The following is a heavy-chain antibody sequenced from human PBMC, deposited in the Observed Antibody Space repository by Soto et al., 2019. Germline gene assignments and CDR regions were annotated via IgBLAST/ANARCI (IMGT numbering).Heavy chain of an antibody. D-gene: IGHD2-2*01. V-gene: IGHV1-46*01. CDR2: INPDAGAT. CDR1: AYSFTTYH. J-gene: IGHJ5*02. CDR3: ARGDIVLVPDSEGNWFDP. Sequence: ASVKVSCKASAYSFTTYHIHWVRQAPGQGLEWMGLINPDAGATNYAQRFQGRLRLTRDTSTSTVYMELRSLRFDETAVYYCARGDIVLVPDSEGNWFDPWGQATLVTVSP.